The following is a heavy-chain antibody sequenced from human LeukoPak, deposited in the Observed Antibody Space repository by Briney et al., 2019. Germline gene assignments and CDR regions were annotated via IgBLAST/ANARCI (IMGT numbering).Heavy chain of an antibody. Sequence: SETLSLTCAVYGGSFSGYYWSWIRQPPGKGLEWIGEINHSGSTNYNPSLKSRVTISVDASKNQFSLKLSSVTAADTAVYYCASQDIVVVPAAIPGYWGQGTLVTVSS. CDR3: ASQDIVVVPAAIPGY. CDR2: INHSGST. CDR1: GGSFSGYY. V-gene: IGHV4-34*01. J-gene: IGHJ4*02. D-gene: IGHD2-2*02.